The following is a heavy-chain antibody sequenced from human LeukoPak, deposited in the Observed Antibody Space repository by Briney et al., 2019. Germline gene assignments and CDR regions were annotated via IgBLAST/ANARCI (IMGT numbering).Heavy chain of an antibody. CDR2: IYYSGST. D-gene: IGHD2-2*01. CDR1: GGSISSGGYY. CDR3: ARLTLGYCSSTSCYQRFDP. Sequence: PSETLSLTCTVSGGSISSGGYYWSWIRQHPGKGLEWIGYIYYSGSTYYNPSLKSRVTISVDTFKNQFSLKLSSVTAADTAVYYCARLTLGYCSSTSCYQRFDPWGQGTLVTVSS. V-gene: IGHV4-31*03. J-gene: IGHJ5*02.